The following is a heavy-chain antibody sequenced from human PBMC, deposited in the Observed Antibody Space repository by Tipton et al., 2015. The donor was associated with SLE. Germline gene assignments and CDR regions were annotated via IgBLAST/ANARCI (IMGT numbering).Heavy chain of an antibody. D-gene: IGHD2-2*01. CDR1: GFTFSSFE. CDR2: ISSSGTTI. CDR3: ASASWKGAGY. J-gene: IGHJ4*02. Sequence: SLRLSCAASGFTFSSFEMNWVRQAPGKGLEWISYISSSGTTIYYADSVKGRFTISRDNAKNSLYLQMNSLRVEDTAVYYCASASWKGAGYWGQGTLVTVSS. V-gene: IGHV3-48*03.